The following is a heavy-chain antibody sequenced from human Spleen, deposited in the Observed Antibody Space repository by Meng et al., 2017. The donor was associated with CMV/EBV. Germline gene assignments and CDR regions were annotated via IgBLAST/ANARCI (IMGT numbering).Heavy chain of an antibody. D-gene: IGHD2-2*01. Sequence: GGSLRLSCAASGFTFSSYWMYWVRQAPGKGLVWVSGISWNSNNIDYADSVKGRFTVSRDNSKNMLFLQMESLRPEDTSVYYCVRADVVIIPAATTGDFWGQGTLVTVSS. CDR2: ISWNSNNI. CDR1: GFTFSSYW. J-gene: IGHJ4*02. V-gene: IGHV3-74*01. CDR3: VRADVVIIPAATTGDF.